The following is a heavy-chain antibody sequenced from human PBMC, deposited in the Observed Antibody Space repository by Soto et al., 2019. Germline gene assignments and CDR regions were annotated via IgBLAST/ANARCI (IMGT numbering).Heavy chain of an antibody. CDR3: ARDIAMVRGVIWFDP. CDR2: TYYRSKWYN. CDR1: GDSVSSNSAA. V-gene: IGHV6-1*01. J-gene: IGHJ5*02. Sequence: SQTLSLTCAISGDSVSSNSAAWNWIRQSPSRGLEWLGRTYYRSKWYNDYAVSVKSRITINPVTSKNQFTLQLNSVTPEDTAVYYCARDIAMVRGVIWFDPWGQGTLVTVSS. D-gene: IGHD3-10*01.